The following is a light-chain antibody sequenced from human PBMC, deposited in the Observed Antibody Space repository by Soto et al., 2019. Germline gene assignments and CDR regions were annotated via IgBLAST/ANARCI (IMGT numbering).Light chain of an antibody. CDR1: QNIYSN. CDR2: RAS. CDR3: LQYHNLWA. J-gene: IGKJ1*01. V-gene: IGKV3-15*01. Sequence: EIVMTQSPATLSVSPGERVTLSCRASQNIYSNIAWYQQRPGQAPRLLIYRASTRATGVPARFSGSGSGTDFTLTISSLQSEDFTVYSCLQYHNLWAVGQGNKVDIK.